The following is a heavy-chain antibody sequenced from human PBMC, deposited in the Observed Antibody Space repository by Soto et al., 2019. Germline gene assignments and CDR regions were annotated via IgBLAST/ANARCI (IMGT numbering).Heavy chain of an antibody. Sequence: QITLQESGPTLVKPRQTLTLTCTFSGFSLSTSGVGVGWIRQPPGKALEWLALIYWDGDERYSPSLQSRLTITKDTSKNQVVLTMTNMDPVDTARYYCVRRTTAFDYWGQGTLVTASS. CDR1: GFSLSTSGVG. CDR2: IYWDGDE. J-gene: IGHJ4*02. CDR3: VRRTTAFDY. D-gene: IGHD1-1*01. V-gene: IGHV2-5*02.